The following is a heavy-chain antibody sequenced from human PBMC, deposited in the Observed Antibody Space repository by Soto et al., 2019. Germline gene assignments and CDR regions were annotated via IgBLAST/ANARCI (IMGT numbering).Heavy chain of an antibody. V-gene: IGHV4-59*01. CDR3: ARVGGKDYGDYEGVYFDY. D-gene: IGHD4-17*01. J-gene: IGHJ4*02. Sequence: PSETLSLTCTVSGGSISSYYWSWIRQPPGKGLEWIGYIYYSGSTNYNPSLKSRVTISVDTSKNQFSLKLSSVTAADTAVYYCARVGGKDYGDYEGVYFDYWGQGTLVTVSS. CDR1: GGSISSYY. CDR2: IYYSGST.